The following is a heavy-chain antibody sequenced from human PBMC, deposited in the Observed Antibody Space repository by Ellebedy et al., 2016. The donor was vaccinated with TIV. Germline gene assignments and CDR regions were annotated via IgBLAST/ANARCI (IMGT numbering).Heavy chain of an antibody. V-gene: IGHV3-23*01. D-gene: IGHD5-18*01. CDR1: GFTFSSYS. CDR3: AKGYSYGRSAFDY. CDR2: MSGSGGST. Sequence: GESLKISCAASGFTFSSYSMNWVRQAPGKGLEWVSAMSGSGGSTYYADSVKGRFTISRDNSKNTVYLQMNSLRAEDTAVYYCAKGYSYGRSAFDYWGQGTLVTVSS. J-gene: IGHJ4*02.